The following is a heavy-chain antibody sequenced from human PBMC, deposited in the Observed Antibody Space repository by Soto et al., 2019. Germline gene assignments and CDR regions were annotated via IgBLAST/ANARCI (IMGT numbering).Heavy chain of an antibody. Sequence: GASVKVSCMASGYTFTSYGISWVRQAPGQGLEWMGWISAYNGNTDYAQKLQGRVTMTTDTSTSTAYMELRSLRSDDTAVYYCARAKRGYCSGGSCYGEFDYWGQGTLVTVSS. CDR2: ISAYNGNT. V-gene: IGHV1-18*01. J-gene: IGHJ4*02. CDR3: ARAKRGYCSGGSCYGEFDY. CDR1: GYTFTSYG. D-gene: IGHD2-15*01.